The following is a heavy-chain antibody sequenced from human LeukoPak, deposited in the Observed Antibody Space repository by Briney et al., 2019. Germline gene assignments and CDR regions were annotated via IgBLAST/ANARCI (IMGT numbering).Heavy chain of an antibody. Sequence: PGGSLRLSCAASGFTVSSNYMSWVRQAPGKGLEWVSVIYSGGSTYYADSVKGRFTISRDNAKNSLYLQMNSLRAEDTAVYYCARGMIYYYYGMDVWGQGTTVTVSS. CDR2: IYSGGST. D-gene: IGHD3-16*01. V-gene: IGHV3-66*01. CDR3: ARGMIYYYYGMDV. J-gene: IGHJ6*02. CDR1: GFTVSSNY.